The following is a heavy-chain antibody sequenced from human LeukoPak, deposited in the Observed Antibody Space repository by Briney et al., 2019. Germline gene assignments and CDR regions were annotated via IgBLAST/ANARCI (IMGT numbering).Heavy chain of an antibody. J-gene: IGHJ3*02. CDR2: ISGSGDTT. D-gene: IGHD2-15*01. Sequence: GGSLRLSCAASGFTFSTYAMSWVRQAPGKGLEWVSSISGSGDTTYYADSVKGRFTISRDNSENTLFLQMNSLRAEDTALYYCAKCGSTCYANAFYIWGQGTLVTVSS. CDR1: GFTFSTYA. V-gene: IGHV3-23*01. CDR3: AKCGSTCYANAFYI.